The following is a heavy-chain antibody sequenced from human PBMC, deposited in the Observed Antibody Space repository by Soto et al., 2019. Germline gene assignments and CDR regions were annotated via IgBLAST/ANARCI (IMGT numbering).Heavy chain of an antibody. Sequence: SETLSLTCTVSGGSISSSSYYWGWIRQPPGKGLEWIGSIYYSGSTYYNPSLKSRVTISVDTSKNQFSLKLSSVTAADTAVYYCASDYSGYSADPEYYGVEVWGQGTTVTVSS. V-gene: IGHV4-39*01. CDR1: GGSISSSSYY. CDR3: ASDYSGYSADPEYYGVEV. J-gene: IGHJ6*02. D-gene: IGHD3-22*01. CDR2: IYYSGST.